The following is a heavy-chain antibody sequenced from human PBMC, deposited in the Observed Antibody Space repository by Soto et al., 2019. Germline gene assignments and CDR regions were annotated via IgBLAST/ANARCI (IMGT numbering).Heavy chain of an antibody. V-gene: IGHV1-58*01. CDR2: IVIGSGNT. Sequence: QMQLVQSGPEVKKPGTSVKVSCKASGFTFTTFAVQWVRQARGQRLEWMGWIVIGSGNTNFAQKFQERVSITRDMSTTTAYMEMSSLTSEDTAVYYCAASYSSSSVSDFWGQGTLVTVSS. CDR1: GFTFTTFA. J-gene: IGHJ4*02. D-gene: IGHD6-6*01. CDR3: AASYSSSSVSDF.